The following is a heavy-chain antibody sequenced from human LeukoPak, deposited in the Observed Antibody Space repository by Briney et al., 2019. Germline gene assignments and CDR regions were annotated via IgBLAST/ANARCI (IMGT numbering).Heavy chain of an antibody. Sequence: GASVKVSCKASGYTFTGYYMHRVRQAPGQGLEWMGWINPNSGGTNYAQKFQGRVTMTRDTSISTAYMELSRLRSDDTAVYYCARVGQQLVRYWFDPWGQGTLVTVSS. J-gene: IGHJ5*02. CDR2: INPNSGGT. CDR1: GYTFTGYY. CDR3: ARVGQQLVRYWFDP. V-gene: IGHV1-2*02. D-gene: IGHD6-13*01.